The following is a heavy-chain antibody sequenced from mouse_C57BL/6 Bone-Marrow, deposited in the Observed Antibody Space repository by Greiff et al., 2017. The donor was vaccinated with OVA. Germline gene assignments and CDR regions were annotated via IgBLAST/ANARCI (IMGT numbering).Heavy chain of an antibody. Sequence: EVQLVESGGGLVKPGGSLKLSCAASGFTFSDYGMHWVRQAPEKGLEWVAYISSGGSTIYYADTVKGRFTISRDNAKNTLFLQMTSLRSEDTAMYYCARDGYDYVGFAYWGKGTLVTVSA. J-gene: IGHJ3*01. CDR1: GFTFSDYG. CDR2: ISSGGSTI. D-gene: IGHD2-4*01. CDR3: ARDGYDYVGFAY. V-gene: IGHV5-17*01.